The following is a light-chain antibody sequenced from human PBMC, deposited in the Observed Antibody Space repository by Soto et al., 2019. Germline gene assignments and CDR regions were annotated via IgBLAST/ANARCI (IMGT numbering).Light chain of an antibody. Sequence: EIVLTQSPGTLSLSPGERATLSCRASQSVSSSYLAWYQQKPGQAPRLLIYGASSRATGIPDRFSGSGSGADFTLTRSRLEAEDFAVYYCQQYGSSTWTFGQVTKVEIK. CDR1: QSVSSSY. CDR3: QQYGSSTWT. V-gene: IGKV3-20*01. J-gene: IGKJ1*01. CDR2: GAS.